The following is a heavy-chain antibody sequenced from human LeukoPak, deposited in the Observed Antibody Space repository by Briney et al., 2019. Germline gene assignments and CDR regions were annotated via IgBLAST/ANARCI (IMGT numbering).Heavy chain of an antibody. CDR3: ARDYVWGSDRYTDY. Sequence: GGSLRLSCAASGFTVSSNHVTWVRLPPGRGLEWVSIIYTAGNIYYADSVKGRFTISRDGSKNTVSLQMNSLRGEDTAVYYCARDYVWGSDRYTDYWGQGTLVTVSS. CDR2: IYTAGNI. V-gene: IGHV3-53*01. CDR1: GFTVSSNH. D-gene: IGHD3-16*02. J-gene: IGHJ4*02.